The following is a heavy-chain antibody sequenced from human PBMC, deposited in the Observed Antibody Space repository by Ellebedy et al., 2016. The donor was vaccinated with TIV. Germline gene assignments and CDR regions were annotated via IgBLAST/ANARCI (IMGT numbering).Heavy chain of an antibody. CDR1: GFTFSSYS. D-gene: IGHD1-26*01. Sequence: GESMKISCAAPGFTFSSYSMNWVRQAPGKGLEWVSSISSSSSYIYYADSVKGRFTISRDNAKNSLYLQMNSLRAEDTAVYYCARDFGELPYYYYYGMDVWGQGTTVTVSS. V-gene: IGHV3-21*01. CDR2: ISSSSSYI. J-gene: IGHJ6*02. CDR3: ARDFGELPYYYYYGMDV.